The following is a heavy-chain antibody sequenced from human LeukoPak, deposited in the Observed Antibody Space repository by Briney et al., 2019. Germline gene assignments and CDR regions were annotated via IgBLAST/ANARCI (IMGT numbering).Heavy chain of an antibody. CDR2: IYYSGST. D-gene: IGHD3-22*01. Sequence: SETLSLTCTVSGGSISSYYWSWIRQPPGKGLEWIGYIYYSGSTNYNPSLKSRVTISVDTSKNQFSLKLSSVTAADTAVYYCARVYYDSSGYYYPYYYYGMDVWGQGTTVTVSS. V-gene: IGHV4-59*01. CDR1: GGSISSYY. CDR3: ARVYYDSSGYYYPYYYYGMDV. J-gene: IGHJ6*02.